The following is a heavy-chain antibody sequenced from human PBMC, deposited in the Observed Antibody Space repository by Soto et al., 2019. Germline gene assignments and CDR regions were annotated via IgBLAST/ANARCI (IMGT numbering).Heavy chain of an antibody. CDR2: INPSGGRT. Sequence: ASVKVSCKASGYTFTSHYMHWVRQAPGQGLEWMGIINPSGGRTSYAQKFQGRITMTRDTTTNTVHMELTSLRSDDTAVYYCARVYCSGPSCFGGDYWGQGTLVTVSS. D-gene: IGHD2-2*01. V-gene: IGHV1-46*01. CDR3: ARVYCSGPSCFGGDY. J-gene: IGHJ4*02. CDR1: GYTFTSHY.